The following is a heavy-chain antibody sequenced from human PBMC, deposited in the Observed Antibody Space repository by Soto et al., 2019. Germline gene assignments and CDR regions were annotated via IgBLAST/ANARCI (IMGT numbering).Heavy chain of an antibody. CDR1: GFTFSSYS. J-gene: IGHJ3*02. CDR3: ARDHRYLTTPFGDAFDI. D-gene: IGHD4-17*01. CDR2: ISSSSSYI. V-gene: IGHV3-21*01. Sequence: EVQLVESGGGLVKPGGSLRLSCAASGFTFSSYSMNWVRQAPGKGLEWVSSISSSSSYIYYADSVKGRFTISRDNAKNSLYLQMNSLRAEDTAVYYCARDHRYLTTPFGDAFDIWGQGTMVTVSS.